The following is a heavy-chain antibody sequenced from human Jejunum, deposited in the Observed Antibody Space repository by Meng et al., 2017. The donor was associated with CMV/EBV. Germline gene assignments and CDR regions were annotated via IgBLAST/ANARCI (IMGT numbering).Heavy chain of an antibody. CDR2: ISTNTGNP. J-gene: IGHJ4*02. Sequence: QGQLLQSGAELKKPGASVKVSCKASGYTFTRYPMNWVRQAPGQGLEWMGWISTNTGNPTYAQGFTGRFVFSVDTSVSTAYLQISSLKAEDTAVYYCGTLKYTSGFYGPAYWGQGALVTVSS. D-gene: IGHD6-19*01. CDR1: GYTFTRYP. CDR3: GTLKYTSGFYGPAY. V-gene: IGHV7-4-1*02.